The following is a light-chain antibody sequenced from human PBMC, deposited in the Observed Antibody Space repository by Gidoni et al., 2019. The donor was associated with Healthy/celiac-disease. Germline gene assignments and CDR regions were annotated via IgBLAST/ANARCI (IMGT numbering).Light chain of an antibody. CDR3: LQDYNYPYT. J-gene: IGKJ2*01. CDR2: AAS. CDR1: QGIRND. Sequence: AIQMTQSPSSLSASVGDRVTITCRASQGIRNDLGWYQQKPGKAPKLLIYAASSLQSGGPSRFSGSGSGTDFTLTISSLQPEDFATYYCLQDYNYPYTFXXXTKLEIK. V-gene: IGKV1-6*01.